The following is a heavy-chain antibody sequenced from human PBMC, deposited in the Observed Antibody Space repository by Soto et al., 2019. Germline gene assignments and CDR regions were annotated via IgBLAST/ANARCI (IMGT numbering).Heavy chain of an antibody. J-gene: IGHJ4*02. CDR3: DHFYYGSGSQYYFDY. Sequence: QITLKESGPTLVKPTQTLTLTCTFSGFSLSTSGVGVGWIRQPPGKALEWLALIYWDDDKRYSPSLKSRLTTPKDPSKNRVVLTRTNMAPVNTATYYCDHFYYGSGSQYYFDYWGQGPLFTVSP. D-gene: IGHD3-10*01. CDR2: IYWDDDK. CDR1: GFSLSTSGVG. V-gene: IGHV2-5*02.